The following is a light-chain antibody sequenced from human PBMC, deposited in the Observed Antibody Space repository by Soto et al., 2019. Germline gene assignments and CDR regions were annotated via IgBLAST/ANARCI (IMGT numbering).Light chain of an antibody. CDR3: CSFTSRSTLV. V-gene: IGLV2-14*01. CDR2: EFT. J-gene: IGLJ2*01. CDR1: NSDVGGFNY. Sequence: QSALTQPASVSGSPGQSITISCTGTNSDVGGFNYVSWYQQHPDKAPKLIIFEFTDRPSGVSNRFSGSKSGNTASLTISGLQSEDEAEYYCCSFTSRSTLVFGGGNKVTDL.